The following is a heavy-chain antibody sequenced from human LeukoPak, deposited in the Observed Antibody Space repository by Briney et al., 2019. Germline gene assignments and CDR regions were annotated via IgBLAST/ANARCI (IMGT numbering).Heavy chain of an antibody. Sequence: GGSQSLSCAASGFTFSSYSMNWVRQAPGKGLEWVSSISSSSSYIYYADSVKGRFTISRDNAKNSLYLQMNSLRAEDTAVYYCAVGVAAAGGGYWGQATMVTVFS. V-gene: IGHV3-21*01. CDR3: AVGVAAAGGGY. D-gene: IGHD6-13*01. CDR2: ISSSSSYI. CDR1: GFTFSSYS. J-gene: IGHJ4*02.